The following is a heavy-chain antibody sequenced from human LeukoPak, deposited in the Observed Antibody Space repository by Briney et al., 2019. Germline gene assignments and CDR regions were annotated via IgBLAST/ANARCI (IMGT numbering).Heavy chain of an antibody. CDR2: INPNSGGT. V-gene: IGHV1-2*02. J-gene: IGHJ4*02. CDR3: ARERERDVLYY. D-gene: IGHD3-10*01. CDR1: VYTFTNYY. Sequence: GASVTVSCKASVYTFTNYYLHWVRQAPGQGLEWMGWINPNSGGTNYAQKFQGRVTMTRDTSIRTVYMDLSRMRSDDTAVYYCARERERDVLYYWGQGTVVTVSS.